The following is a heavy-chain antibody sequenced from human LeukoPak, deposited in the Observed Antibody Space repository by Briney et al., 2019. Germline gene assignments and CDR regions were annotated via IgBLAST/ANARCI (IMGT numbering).Heavy chain of an antibody. J-gene: IGHJ4*02. Sequence: GGSLRLSCAASGFTFSNYEMNWVRQAPGKGLDWVSYISISGSTIYYADSVKGRFTISRDNAKNSLYLQMNSLRAEDTAVYYCARGRTSGGMTTDIDYWGQGTLVTVSS. CDR2: ISISGSTI. CDR1: GFTFSNYE. CDR3: ARGRTSGGMTTDIDY. D-gene: IGHD4-11*01. V-gene: IGHV3-48*03.